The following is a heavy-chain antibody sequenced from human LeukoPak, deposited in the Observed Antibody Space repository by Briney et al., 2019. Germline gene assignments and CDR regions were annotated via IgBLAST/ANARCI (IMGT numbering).Heavy chain of an antibody. CDR2: INHSGST. CDR1: GGSFSGYY. V-gene: IGHV4-34*01. J-gene: IGHJ6*03. Sequence: SETLSLTCAVYGGSFSGYYWSWIRQPPGKGLEWIGEINHSGSTNYDPSLKSRVTISVDTSKNQFSLKLSSVTAADTAVYYCARGVRYSNYYYYYYMDVWGKGTTVTVSS. D-gene: IGHD4-11*01. CDR3: ARGVRYSNYYYYYYMDV.